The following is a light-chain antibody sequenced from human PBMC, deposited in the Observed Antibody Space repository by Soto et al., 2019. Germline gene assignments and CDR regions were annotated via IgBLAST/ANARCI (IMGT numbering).Light chain of an antibody. V-gene: IGLV7-46*01. Sequence: QAVVTQEPSLTVSPGGTVTLTCGSSTGDVTSGHYPYWFQQKPGQAPRTLIYDTSDKHSWTPARFSGSLLGGKAALTLSGAQPEDEAEYYCLLSYSGAQRVFGGGTKVTVL. CDR1: TGDVTSGHY. CDR2: DTS. CDR3: LLSYSGAQRV. J-gene: IGLJ2*01.